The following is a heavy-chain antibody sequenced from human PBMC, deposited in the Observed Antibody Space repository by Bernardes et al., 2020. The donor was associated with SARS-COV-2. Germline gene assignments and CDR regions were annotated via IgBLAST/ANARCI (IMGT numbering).Heavy chain of an antibody. CDR2: LSSDSSYT. CDR1: GFTFSAFY. J-gene: IGHJ4*02. D-gene: IGHD6-13*01. CDR3: VGLSYGSSTPFDH. Sequence: GGSLRLSFAASGFTFSAFYMHWIRQAPGKGLEWVSYLSSDSSYTNYADSVKGRFTISRDNAKNSLYLLMSSLRAEDTAVYYCVGLSYGSSTPFDHWGPGTLVTVSS. V-gene: IGHV3-11*06.